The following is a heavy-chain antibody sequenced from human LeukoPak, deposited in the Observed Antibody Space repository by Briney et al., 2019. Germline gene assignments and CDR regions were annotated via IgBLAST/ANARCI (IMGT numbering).Heavy chain of an antibody. Sequence: PGGSLRLSCAASGFTFSSYGMHWVRQAPGKGLEWVAVISYDGSNKYYADSVKGRFTISRDNSKNTLYLQMNSLRAEDTAVYYCARDQDSSSSSIPIDAFDIWGQGTMVTVSS. CDR1: GFTFSSYG. V-gene: IGHV3-30*03. D-gene: IGHD6-13*01. CDR2: ISYDGSNK. CDR3: ARDQDSSSSSIPIDAFDI. J-gene: IGHJ3*02.